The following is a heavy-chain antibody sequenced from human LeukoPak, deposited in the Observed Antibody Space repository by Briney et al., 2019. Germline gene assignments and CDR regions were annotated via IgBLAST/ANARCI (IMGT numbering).Heavy chain of an antibody. Sequence: GSLRLSCAASGFTFSSYSMNWIRQPPGKGLEWIGSIYYSGSTYYNPSLKSRVTISVDTSKNQFSLKLSSVTAADTAVYYCARLTAPSTIAVAGFFDYWGQGTLVTVSS. CDR2: IYYSGST. V-gene: IGHV4-39*01. D-gene: IGHD6-19*01. CDR1: GFTFSSYS. CDR3: ARLTAPSTIAVAGFFDY. J-gene: IGHJ4*02.